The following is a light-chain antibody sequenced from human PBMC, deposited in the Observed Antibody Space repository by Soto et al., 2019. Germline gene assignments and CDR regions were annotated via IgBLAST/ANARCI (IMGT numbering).Light chain of an antibody. CDR3: QKYNTWLWT. V-gene: IGKV3-15*01. Sequence: EVVMTQSPATLSVSPGERVTLSCRASQSINAHLAWYQQKPGQAPRLLIHGASTRATGIPARFSGSGVGTEFIXXTXSXQSEDFAVYYCQKYNTWLWTFGQGTKVEIQ. CDR1: QSINAH. J-gene: IGKJ1*01. CDR2: GAS.